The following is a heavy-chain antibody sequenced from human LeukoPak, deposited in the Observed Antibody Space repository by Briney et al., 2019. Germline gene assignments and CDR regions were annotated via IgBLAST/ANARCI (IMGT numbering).Heavy chain of an antibody. CDR1: GYTFTRYA. CDR2: ISAYNGNT. V-gene: IGHV1-18*01. J-gene: IGHJ4*02. CDR3: ARDLHSSGWYYFDY. Sequence: EASVKVSCKASGYTFTRYAISWVRQAPGQGLEWIGWISAYNGNTNYAQKLQGRVTMTTDTSTSTAYMELRSLRSDDTAVYYCARDLHSSGWYYFDYWGQGTLVTVSS. D-gene: IGHD6-19*01.